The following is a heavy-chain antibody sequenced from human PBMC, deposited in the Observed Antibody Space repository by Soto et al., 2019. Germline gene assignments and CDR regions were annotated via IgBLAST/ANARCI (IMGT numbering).Heavy chain of an antibody. CDR1: GGSFSGYY. V-gene: IGHV4-34*01. CDR3: ARDRAGPTVTTTSHYYYYGMDV. CDR2: INHSGST. D-gene: IGHD4-17*01. J-gene: IGHJ6*02. Sequence: PSETLSLTCAVYGGSFSGYYWSWIRQPPGKGLEWIGEINHSGSTNYNPSLKSRVTISVDTSKNQFSLKLSSVTAADTAVYYCARDRAGPTVTTTSHYYYYGMDVWGQGTTVTVS.